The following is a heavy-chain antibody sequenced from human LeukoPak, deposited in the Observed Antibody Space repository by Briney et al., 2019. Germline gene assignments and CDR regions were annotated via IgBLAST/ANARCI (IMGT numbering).Heavy chain of an antibody. V-gene: IGHV1-3*01. D-gene: IGHD5-12*01. J-gene: IGHJ4*02. CDR1: GYTFTSYA. CDR3: ARAASIYSGYAFFDY. Sequence: ASVTVSCKASGYTFTSYAMHWVRQAPGQRLGWMGWINAGNGNTKYSQKFQGRVTITRDTSASTAYMELSSLRSEDTAVYYCARAASIYSGYAFFDYWGQGTLVTVSS. CDR2: INAGNGNT.